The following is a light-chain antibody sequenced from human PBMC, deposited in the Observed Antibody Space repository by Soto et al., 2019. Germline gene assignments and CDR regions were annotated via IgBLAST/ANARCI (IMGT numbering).Light chain of an antibody. CDR1: TGAVTSGNY. J-gene: IGLJ2*01. Sequence: QAMVTQEPSLTVSPGGTITLTCASSTGAVTSGNYPNWFQQKPGQAPRALIYSTSNKDSWTPARFSGSLLGGKAALTLSGVQPEDEAEYYCLLYYGGPGVFGGGTKLTVL. V-gene: IGLV7-43*01. CDR3: LLYYGGPGV. CDR2: STS.